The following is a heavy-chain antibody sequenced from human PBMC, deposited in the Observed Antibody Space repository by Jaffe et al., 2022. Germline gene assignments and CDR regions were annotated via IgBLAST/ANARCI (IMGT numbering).Heavy chain of an antibody. J-gene: IGHJ4*02. CDR2: ISWNSGSI. CDR3: AKGWAVAGLFDY. CDR1: GFTFDDYA. Sequence: EVQLVESGGGLVQPGRSLRLSCAASGFTFDDYAMHWVRQAPGKGLEWVSGISWNSGSIGYADSVKGRFTISRDNAKNSLYLQMNSLRAEDTALYYCAKGWAVAGLFDYWGQGTLVTVSS. V-gene: IGHV3-9*01. D-gene: IGHD6-19*01.